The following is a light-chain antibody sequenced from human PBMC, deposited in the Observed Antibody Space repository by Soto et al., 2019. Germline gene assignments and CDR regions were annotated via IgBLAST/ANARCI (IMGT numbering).Light chain of an antibody. CDR1: QSILYSSTNRNY. J-gene: IGKJ4*01. CDR3: QQYYSTPQLT. Sequence: DIVMTQSPDSLAVSLGERATINCKSSQSILYSSTNRNYLAWYQQKPGQPPKLLIYWASTRESGVPDRFSGSGSGTDSTLTISSLQAEDVAVYYCQQYYSTPQLTFGGGTKVEIK. CDR2: WAS. V-gene: IGKV4-1*01.